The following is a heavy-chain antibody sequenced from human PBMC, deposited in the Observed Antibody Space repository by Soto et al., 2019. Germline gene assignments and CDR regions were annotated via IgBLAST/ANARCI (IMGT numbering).Heavy chain of an antibody. Sequence: SGPTLVNPTETLTLTCSVSGFSLTTGKMGVSWIRQPPGKALEWLAHIFSDNERSYSTSLQGRLTISKDTSGSQVVLSMTNVDPVDTATYYCARMNVDSYQFYYAMDVWGQGTTVTVSS. D-gene: IGHD4-17*01. CDR3: ARMNVDSYQFYYAMDV. J-gene: IGHJ6*02. V-gene: IGHV2-26*01. CDR1: GFSLTTGKMG. CDR2: IFSDNER.